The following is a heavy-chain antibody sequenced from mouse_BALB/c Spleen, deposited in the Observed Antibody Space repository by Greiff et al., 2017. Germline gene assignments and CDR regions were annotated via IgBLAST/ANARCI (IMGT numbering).Heavy chain of an antibody. V-gene: IGHV1S135*01. Sequence: VQLQQSGPELMKPGASVKISCKASGYSFTSYYMHWVKQSHGKSLEWIGYIDPFNGGTSYNQKFKGKATLTVDKSSSTAYMHLSSLTSEDSAVYYGARRGITTFDYWGQGTTLTVSS. J-gene: IGHJ2*01. CDR3: ARRGITTFDY. CDR1: GYSFTSYY. CDR2: IDPFNGGT. D-gene: IGHD2-4*01.